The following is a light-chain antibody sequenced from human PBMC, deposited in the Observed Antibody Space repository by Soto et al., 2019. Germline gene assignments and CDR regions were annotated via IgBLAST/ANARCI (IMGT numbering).Light chain of an antibody. V-gene: IGKV1-39*01. CDR2: SAS. Sequence: DIQMTQSPSSLSASVGDRVTITCRASQGVRAYLLWYQQTQGRAPKLLIYSASNLVSGVPSRFSGSGSGTNFTLTISSLQPEDFATYYWQQSYRTPHTFGQGTKLETK. J-gene: IGKJ2*01. CDR3: QQSYRTPHT. CDR1: QGVRAY.